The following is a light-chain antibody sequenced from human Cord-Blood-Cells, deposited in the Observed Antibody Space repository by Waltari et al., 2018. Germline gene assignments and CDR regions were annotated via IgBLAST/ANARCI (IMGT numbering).Light chain of an antibody. CDR1: QGISSW. CDR2: AAS. V-gene: IGKV1-12*01. J-gene: IGKJ4*01. Sequence: DIQMPQSPSSVSASGGESATTNCRASQGISSWLSWYQQKPGKAPKLLIYAASSLQSGVPSRFSGSGSGTDFTLTISSLQPEDFATYYCQQANSFPPLTFGGGTKVEIK. CDR3: QQANSFPPLT.